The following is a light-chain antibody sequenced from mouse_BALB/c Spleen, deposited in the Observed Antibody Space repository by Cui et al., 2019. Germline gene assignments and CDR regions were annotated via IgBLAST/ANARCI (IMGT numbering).Light chain of an antibody. CDR2: NTF. CDR3: HRGIT. CDR1: SSVTY. Sequence: QIVLTQSPAIMSASLGEEITLTCSASSSVTYMHWYQQKSGPSPILLIYNTFNLASGVPSRFSGSGSGTFYSLTISSVEAEDAADYYCHRGITFGSGTKLEIK. J-gene: IGKJ4*01. V-gene: IGKV4-80*01.